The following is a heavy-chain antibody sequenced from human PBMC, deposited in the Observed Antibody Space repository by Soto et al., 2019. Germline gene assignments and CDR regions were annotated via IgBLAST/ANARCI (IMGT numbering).Heavy chain of an antibody. V-gene: IGHV3-15*01. CDR3: ARDLIDYGGNPPAY. Sequence: EVQLVESGGGLVKPGGSLRLSCAASGFTFSNAWMSWVRQAPGKGLEWVGRIKSKTDGGTTDYAAPVKGRFTISRDDSKNTLYLQMNSLRAEDTAVYYCARDLIDYGGNPPAYWGQGTLVTVSS. CDR1: GFTFSNAW. J-gene: IGHJ4*02. CDR2: IKSKTDGGTT. D-gene: IGHD4-17*01.